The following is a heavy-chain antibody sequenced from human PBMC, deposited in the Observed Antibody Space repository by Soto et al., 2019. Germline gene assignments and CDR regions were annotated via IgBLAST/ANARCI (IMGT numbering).Heavy chain of an antibody. CDR2: IYYSGST. CDR3: ARQDYYYYGMDV. V-gene: IGHV4-59*01. Sequence: SETLSLTCTVSGGSISSYYWSWIRQPPGKGLEWIGYIYYSGSTNYNPSLKSRVTISVDTSRNQFSLKLSSVTAADTAVYYCARQDYYYYGMDVWGQGTTVTVSS. J-gene: IGHJ6*02. CDR1: GGSISSYY.